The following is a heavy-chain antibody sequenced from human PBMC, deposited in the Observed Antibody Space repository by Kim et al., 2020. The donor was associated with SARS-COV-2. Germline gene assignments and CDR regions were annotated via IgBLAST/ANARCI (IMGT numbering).Heavy chain of an antibody. D-gene: IGHD5-18*01. V-gene: IGHV3-15*01. CDR1: GFNFRNAW. CDR3: NTDYRYGYFFSS. Sequence: GGSLRLSCAASGFNFRNAWMTWVRQAPGRGLEWIGRIRAKVDGGTTEYAAPVKGRFTISRDDSTDMMFLEMKGLKTEDTAMYYCNTDYRYGYFFSSWGRG. J-gene: IGHJ5*02. CDR2: IRAKVDGGTT.